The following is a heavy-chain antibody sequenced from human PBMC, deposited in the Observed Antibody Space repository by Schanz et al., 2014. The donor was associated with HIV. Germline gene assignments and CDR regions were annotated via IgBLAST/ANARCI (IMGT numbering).Heavy chain of an antibody. CDR2: INEDGSEK. D-gene: IGHD6-19*01. CDR1: GLSFNDAW. V-gene: IGHV3-7*01. CDR3: ARFKGYRSGWPGSNWFDP. J-gene: IGHJ5*02. Sequence: EVQLVESGGGLVKPGGSLRLSCAASGLSFNDAWMTWVRQAPGKGLEWVANINEDGSEKYYVDSVKGRFTISRDNAKNSLHLQMNSLRAEDTAVYYCARFKGYRSGWPGSNWFDPWGQGTLVTVSS.